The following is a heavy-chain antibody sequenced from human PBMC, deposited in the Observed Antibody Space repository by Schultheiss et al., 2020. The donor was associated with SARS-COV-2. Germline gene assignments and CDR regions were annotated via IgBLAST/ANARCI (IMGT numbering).Heavy chain of an antibody. CDR2: INPNSGGT. J-gene: IGHJ4*02. D-gene: IGHD6-6*01. CDR3: ARSAARFRGLFDY. V-gene: IGHV1-2*06. Sequence: ASVKVSCKASGGTFSSYAISWVRQAPGQGLEWMGRINPNSGGTNYAQKFQGRVTLTRDTSTSTAYMELSRLRSDDTAVYYCARSAARFRGLFDYWGQGTLVTVSS. CDR1: GGTFSSYA.